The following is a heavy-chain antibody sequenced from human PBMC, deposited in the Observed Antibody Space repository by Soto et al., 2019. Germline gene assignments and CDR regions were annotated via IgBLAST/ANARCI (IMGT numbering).Heavy chain of an antibody. CDR1: GFSFAGYA. CDR3: AKTETFNGYYNAFDY. D-gene: IGHD3-9*01. Sequence: GASLRLSCAASGFSFAGYALTWVRLAPGKGLEWVASISGGGGSTYYADSVKGRFSISRDNSNRMVYLQMGSLTAGDTAVYYCAKTETFNGYYNAFDYWGQGT. V-gene: IGHV3-23*01. CDR2: ISGGGGST. J-gene: IGHJ4*02.